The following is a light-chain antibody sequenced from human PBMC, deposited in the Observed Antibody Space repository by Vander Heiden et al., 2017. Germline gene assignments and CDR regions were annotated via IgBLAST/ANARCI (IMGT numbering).Light chain of an antibody. J-gene: IGKJ5*01. CDR3: QQYYSTPIT. Sequence: DIVMTQSPDSLAVSLGEGATINCKSSQSVLYSSNNKNYLAWYQQKPGQPPKLLIYWASTRDSGVPDRFSGSGSGADFTLTISSLQAEDVAVYYCQQYYSTPITFGQGTRLEIK. CDR2: WAS. V-gene: IGKV4-1*01. CDR1: QSVLYSSNNKNY.